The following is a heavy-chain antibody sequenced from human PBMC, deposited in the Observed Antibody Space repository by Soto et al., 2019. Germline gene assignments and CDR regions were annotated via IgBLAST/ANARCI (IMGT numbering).Heavy chain of an antibody. D-gene: IGHD3-22*01. CDR3: ARRKGDYYDSSGYHYYFDY. CDR1: GYTFTDYY. CDR2: INPNSGGT. V-gene: IGHV1-2*02. Sequence: ASVKVSCKASGYTFTDYYVHWVRQAPGQGLEWMGWINPNSGGTKSAQKFQGRVTMTRDTSISTAYMELSRLRSDDTAVYYCARRKGDYYDSSGYHYYFDYWGQGTLVTVS. J-gene: IGHJ4*02.